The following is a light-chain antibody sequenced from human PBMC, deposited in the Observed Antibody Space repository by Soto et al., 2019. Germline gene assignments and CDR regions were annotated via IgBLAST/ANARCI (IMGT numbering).Light chain of an antibody. CDR2: EVS. V-gene: IGLV2-14*01. J-gene: IGLJ2*01. CDR3: SSYTSSSTLI. CDR1: SSDVGAYNS. Sequence: QSALTQPASVSGSPGQSITISCTGTSSDVGAYNSVSWYQQHPGKAPKLMIYEVSNQPSGVSNRFSGSKSGNTASLTISGLQAEDEADYYCSSYTSSSTLIFGGGTKLTVL.